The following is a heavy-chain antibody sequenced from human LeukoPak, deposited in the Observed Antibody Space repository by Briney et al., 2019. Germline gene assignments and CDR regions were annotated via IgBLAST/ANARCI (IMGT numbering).Heavy chain of an antibody. D-gene: IGHD3-10*02. V-gene: IGHV3-23*01. CDR3: AELGITMIGGV. CDR1: GFTFSSYG. J-gene: IGHJ6*04. CDR2: ISGNGGST. Sequence: GGSLRLSCAASGFTFSSYGMSWVRQAPGKGLEWVSAISGNGGSTYYADSVKGRFTISRDNAKNSLYLQMNSLRAEDTAVYYCAELGITMIGGVWGKGTTVTISS.